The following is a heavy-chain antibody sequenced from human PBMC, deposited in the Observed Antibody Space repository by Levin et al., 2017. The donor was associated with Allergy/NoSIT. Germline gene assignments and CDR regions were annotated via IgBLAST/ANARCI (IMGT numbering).Heavy chain of an antibody. CDR3: ARPVADNWNYDHGWFDP. J-gene: IGHJ5*02. V-gene: IGHV1-69*10. D-gene: IGHD1-20*01. CDR2: IIPILGAA. Sequence: ASVKVSCKTSGGSFSLFAVSWVRQAPGQGLEWMGGIIPILGAANYAQKFQGRVTITADSSTSTAYMELSSLRSEDTAVYYCARPVADNWNYDHGWFDPWGQGTLVAVSS. CDR1: GGSFSLFA.